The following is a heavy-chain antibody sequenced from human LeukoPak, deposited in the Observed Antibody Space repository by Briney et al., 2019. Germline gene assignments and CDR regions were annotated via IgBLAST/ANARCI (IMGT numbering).Heavy chain of an antibody. CDR3: AKDAYYSPISSYYYYGMDV. J-gene: IGHJ6*02. Sequence: GGSLRLSCAASGFTFDDCTMHWVRQAPGKGLEWVSLISWDGGSTYYADSVKGRFTISRDNSKNSLYLQMNSLRTEDTALYYCAKDAYYSPISSYYYYGMDVWGQGTTVTVSS. CDR2: ISWDGGST. D-gene: IGHD2-15*01. V-gene: IGHV3-43*01. CDR1: GFTFDDCT.